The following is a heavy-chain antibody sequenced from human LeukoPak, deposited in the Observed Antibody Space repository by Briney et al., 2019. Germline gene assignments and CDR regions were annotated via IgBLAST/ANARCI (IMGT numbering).Heavy chain of an antibody. Sequence: PSGGSLRLSCAASGFTFSNYAMNWVRQAPEKGLEWVSTIHGGGDVTYYADSVKGRFTISRDNSRNTLYLQMNSLRAEDTAVYYCAKDSAYYGSGSYFGYWGQGTLVTVSS. CDR3: AKDSAYYGSGSYFGY. CDR2: IHGGGDVT. D-gene: IGHD3-10*01. J-gene: IGHJ4*02. V-gene: IGHV3-23*01. CDR1: GFTFSNYA.